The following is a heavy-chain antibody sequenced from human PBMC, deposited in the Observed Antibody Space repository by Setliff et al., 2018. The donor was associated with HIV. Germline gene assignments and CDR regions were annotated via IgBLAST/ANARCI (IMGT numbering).Heavy chain of an antibody. D-gene: IGHD2-15*01. V-gene: IGHV3-48*04. CDR2: ITSSGSSI. J-gene: IGHJ6*02. CDR3: ARGRAPPPFHGGSAYHYYGMDV. CDR1: GFTFNTET. Sequence: GESLKISCAASGFTFNTETMNWVRQAPGKGLEWVSYITSSGSSIYYADSVRGRFTISRDNAKNSLYLQMNSLRAEDTALYYCARGRAPPPFHGGSAYHYYGMDVWGQGTTVTVSS.